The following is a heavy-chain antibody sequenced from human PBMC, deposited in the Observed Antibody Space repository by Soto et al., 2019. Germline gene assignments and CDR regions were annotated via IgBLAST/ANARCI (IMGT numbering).Heavy chain of an antibody. CDR1: GGSFSGYY. CDR2: INHSGST. Sequence: QVQLQQWGAGLLKPSETLSLTCAVYGGSFSGYYWSWIRQPPGKGLEWIGEINHSGSTNYNPSLKTRVTISVDTSKNQLSLKLSSVTAADTAVYYWARLHVWGRYRYTGGYWGQGTLVTVSS. V-gene: IGHV4-34*01. J-gene: IGHJ4*02. D-gene: IGHD3-16*02. CDR3: ARLHVWGRYRYTGGY.